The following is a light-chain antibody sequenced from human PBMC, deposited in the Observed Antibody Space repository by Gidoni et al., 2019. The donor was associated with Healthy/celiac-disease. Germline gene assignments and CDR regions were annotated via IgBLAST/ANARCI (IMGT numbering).Light chain of an antibody. V-gene: IGLV1-44*01. Sequence: QSVLTQPPSASGTPGQRVTISCSGSSSNIGSNTVTWYPQLPGPAPKLLIYSNNQRPSGVPDRFSGSKSGTSASLAISGLQSEDEADYYCAAWDDSLNGWVFGGGTKLTVL. CDR2: SNN. J-gene: IGLJ3*02. CDR1: SSNIGSNT. CDR3: AAWDDSLNGWV.